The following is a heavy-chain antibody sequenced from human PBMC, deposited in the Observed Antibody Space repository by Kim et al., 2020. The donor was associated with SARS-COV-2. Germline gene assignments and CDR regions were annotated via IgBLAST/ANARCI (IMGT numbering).Heavy chain of an antibody. Sequence: GGSLRLSCAASGFTFSSYAMSWVRQAPGKGLEWVSAISGSGGSTYYADSVKGRFTISRDNSKNTLYLQMNSLRAEDTAVYYCATDLGIAVAGTLYYYYYYGMDVWGQGTTVTVSS. V-gene: IGHV3-23*01. CDR2: ISGSGGST. J-gene: IGHJ6*02. D-gene: IGHD6-19*01. CDR1: GFTFSSYA. CDR3: ATDLGIAVAGTLYYYYYYGMDV.